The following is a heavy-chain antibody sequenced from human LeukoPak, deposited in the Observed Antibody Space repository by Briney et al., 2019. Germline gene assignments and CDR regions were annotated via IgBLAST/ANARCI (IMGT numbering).Heavy chain of an antibody. Sequence: GASVKVSCKASGYTFTNYYMHWVRQAPGQGLEWMGIINPSDGKTSYAQKFQGRVTMTRDTSTSTVYMELSSLRSEDTAVYYCARDVGEYCSSTNCYASHYWGQGTLVTVSS. CDR1: GYTFTNYY. J-gene: IGHJ4*02. D-gene: IGHD2-2*01. CDR2: INPSDGKT. CDR3: ARDVGEYCSSTNCYASHY. V-gene: IGHV1-46*01.